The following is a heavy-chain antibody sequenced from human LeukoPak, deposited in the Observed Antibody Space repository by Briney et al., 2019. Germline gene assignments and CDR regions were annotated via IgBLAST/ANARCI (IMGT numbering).Heavy chain of an antibody. CDR1: GGSISSYY. CDR2: IHYTGST. CDR3: ARDISRTIFGVVTKGWFDP. Sequence: DPSETLSLTCTVSGGSISSYYWSWIRQPPGRGLEWIGYIHYTGSTNYKSSLKSRVTISVDKSKNQFSLKLRSVTAADTAVYYCARDISRTIFGVVTKGWFDPWGQGTLVTVSS. D-gene: IGHD3-3*01. J-gene: IGHJ5*02. V-gene: IGHV4-59*12.